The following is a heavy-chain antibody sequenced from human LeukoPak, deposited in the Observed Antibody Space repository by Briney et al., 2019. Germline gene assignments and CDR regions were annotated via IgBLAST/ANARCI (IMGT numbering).Heavy chain of an antibody. J-gene: IGHJ4*02. CDR1: GGSISSSSHY. CDR2: IYYSGST. Sequence: SETLSLTCTVSGGSISSSSHYWGWIRQPPGKGLEWIGSIYYSGSTYYNPSLKSRVTISVDTSKNQFSLKLSSVTAADTAVFYCARRRSSNGDYGYWGQGTLVTVSS. V-gene: IGHV4-39*01. D-gene: IGHD4-17*01. CDR3: ARRRSSNGDYGY.